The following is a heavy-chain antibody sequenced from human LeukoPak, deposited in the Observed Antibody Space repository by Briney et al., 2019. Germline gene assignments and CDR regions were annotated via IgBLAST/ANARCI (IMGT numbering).Heavy chain of an antibody. J-gene: IGHJ5*02. CDR1: GGSISSSNW. CDR3: ARGGCSGGSCYGDWFDP. V-gene: IGHV4-61*01. Sequence: SGTLSLTCAVSGGSISSSNWWSGSRQPPGKGLEGIAYSYYSGSTNCNPSLKSRVTISVDTSKNQFSLRLNSVTAADTAVYYCARGGCSGGSCYGDWFDPWGQGTLVTVSS. D-gene: IGHD2-15*01. CDR2: SYYSGST.